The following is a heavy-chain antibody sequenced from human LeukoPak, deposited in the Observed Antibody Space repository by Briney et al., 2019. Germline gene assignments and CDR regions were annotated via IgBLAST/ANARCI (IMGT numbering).Heavy chain of an antibody. Sequence: SETLSLTCSVSGGXISSYYWSWIRQPPGKGLEWIGSIYYTGSANYNPSLKSRVTISVDTSKNQFSLTLSSVTAADTAVYYCARGRIGGNYWGQGTLVTVSS. CDR1: GGXISSYY. CDR2: IYYTGSA. D-gene: IGHD2-15*01. CDR3: ARGRIGGNY. J-gene: IGHJ4*02. V-gene: IGHV4-59*01.